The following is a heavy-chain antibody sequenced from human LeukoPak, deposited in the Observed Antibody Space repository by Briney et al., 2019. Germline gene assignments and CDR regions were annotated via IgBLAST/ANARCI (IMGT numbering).Heavy chain of an antibody. CDR3: ARDTPETATNRLGWFDP. J-gene: IGHJ5*02. CDR1: GFTFSDDC. Sequence: PGGSLRLSCAASGFTFSDDCMSWVRQAPGKGLEWVANIKQDGSEKYYVDSVKGRLTISRDNAKNSLYLQMNSVRAEDTAVYYCARDTPETATNRLGWFDPWGQGILVTVSS. D-gene: IGHD5-24*01. V-gene: IGHV3-7*01. CDR2: IKQDGSEK.